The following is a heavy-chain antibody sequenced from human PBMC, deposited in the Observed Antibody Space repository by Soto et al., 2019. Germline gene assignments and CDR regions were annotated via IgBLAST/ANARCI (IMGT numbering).Heavy chain of an antibody. CDR2: MNPNSGNT. D-gene: IGHD3-3*01. V-gene: IGHV1-8*01. Sequence: ASVKVSCKASGYTFTSYDINWVRQATGQGLEWMGWMNPNSGNTGYAQKFQGRVTMTRNTSISTAYMELSSLRSEDTAVYYCARGTEYCDFWSGYRSDGMDVWGQGTTVTVSS. CDR1: GYTFTSYD. CDR3: ARGTEYCDFWSGYRSDGMDV. J-gene: IGHJ6*02.